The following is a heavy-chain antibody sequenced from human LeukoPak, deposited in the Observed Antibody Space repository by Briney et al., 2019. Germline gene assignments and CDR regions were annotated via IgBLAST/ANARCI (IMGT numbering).Heavy chain of an antibody. D-gene: IGHD1-26*01. Sequence: ASVKVSCQVFGYTLNELSTHWVRQTPGEGLEWMGSFDPEDGDAIYAQKFQGRVTMTEDTLTDTASMELSRLTSEDTAVYYCTLPNRAFSGAFEIWGRGTMVTVSS. CDR2: FDPEDGDA. J-gene: IGHJ3*02. CDR3: TLPNRAFSGAFEI. CDR1: GYTLNELS. V-gene: IGHV1-24*01.